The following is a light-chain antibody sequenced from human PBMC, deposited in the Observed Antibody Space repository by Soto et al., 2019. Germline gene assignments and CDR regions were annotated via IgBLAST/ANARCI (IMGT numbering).Light chain of an antibody. CDR3: QQYNNWPLT. Sequence: EIVLTQSPGTLSLSPGERATLSCRASQSVGSSYLAWYLQKPGQAPRLLIYGASDRATGIPDRFSGSGSGTEFTLTISSLQSEDFAVYYCQQYNNWPLTFGGGTKWIS. J-gene: IGKJ4*01. CDR1: QSVGSSY. V-gene: IGKV3D-15*01. CDR2: GAS.